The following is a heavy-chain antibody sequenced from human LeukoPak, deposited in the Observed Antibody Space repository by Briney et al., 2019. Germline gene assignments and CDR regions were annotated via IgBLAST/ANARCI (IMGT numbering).Heavy chain of an antibody. CDR1: GFTFSSYS. CDR3: AREGSRDHAFDI. CDR2: ISSSSSYI. V-gene: IGHV3-21*01. Sequence: GGSLRLSCAASGFTFSSYSMNWVRQAPGKGLEWVSSISSSSSYIYYADSVKGRFTISRDNAENSLYLQMNSLRAEDTAVYYCAREGSRDHAFDIWGQGTMVTVSS. D-gene: IGHD2-2*01. J-gene: IGHJ3*02.